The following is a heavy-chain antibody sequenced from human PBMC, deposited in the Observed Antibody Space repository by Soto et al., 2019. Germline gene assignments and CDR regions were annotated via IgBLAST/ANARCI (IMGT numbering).Heavy chain of an antibody. CDR3: AREVSIVGVSPHFEY. V-gene: IGHV3-33*01. J-gene: IGHJ4*02. CDR1: GFTFSSYG. CDR2: IWYDGSNK. Sequence: GGSLRLSCAASGFTFSSYGMHWVRQAPGKGLEWVAVIWYDGSNKYYADSVKGRFTISRDNSKNTLYLQMNSLRAEDTAVYYCAREVSIVGVSPHFEYWGQGTLVTVSS. D-gene: IGHD1-26*01.